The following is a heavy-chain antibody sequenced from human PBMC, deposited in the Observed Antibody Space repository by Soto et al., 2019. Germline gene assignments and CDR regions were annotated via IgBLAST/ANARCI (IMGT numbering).Heavy chain of an antibody. Sequence: QLQLQESGPGLVKPSETLSLTCTVSGGSISSSSYYWGWIRQPPGKGLEWIGSIYYSGSTYYNPSLKSRVTISVDTSKNQFSLKLSSVTAADTAVYYCARPGRSYGMDVWGQGTTVTVSS. V-gene: IGHV4-39*01. CDR1: GGSISSSSYY. J-gene: IGHJ6*02. CDR2: IYYSGST. CDR3: ARPGRSYGMDV.